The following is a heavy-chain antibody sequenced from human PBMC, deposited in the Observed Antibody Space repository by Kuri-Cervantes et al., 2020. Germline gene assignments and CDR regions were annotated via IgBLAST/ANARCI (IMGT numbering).Heavy chain of an antibody. CDR3: ARVLAGAFDI. CDR1: GYTFTSYG. CDR2: MNPNSGNT. V-gene: IGHV1-8*03. J-gene: IGHJ3*02. D-gene: IGHD2-15*01. Sequence: ASVKVSCKASGYTFTSYGISWVRQAPGQGLEWMGWMNPNSGNTGYAQKFQGRVTITRDTSASTAYMELSSLRSEDTAVYYCARVLAGAFDIWGQGTMVTVSS.